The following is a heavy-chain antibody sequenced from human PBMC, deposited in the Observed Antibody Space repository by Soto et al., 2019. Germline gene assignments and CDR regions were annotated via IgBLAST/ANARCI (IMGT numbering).Heavy chain of an antibody. CDR2: IYWDDDK. V-gene: IGHV2-5*02. CDR1: GFSLTTSGVG. D-gene: IGHD3-3*01. Sequence: QITLNESGPTQVKPRQTLTLTCTFSGFSLTTSGVGVGWIRQSPGKAPEWLALIYWDDDKRCSPSLKSRLPITKDTSKNRVVLTMADWDPADTATYYCAHRLLRTVFRLVTTTAIYFDFWGQGTPVAVSS. J-gene: IGHJ4*02. CDR3: AHRLLRTVFRLVTTTAIYFDF.